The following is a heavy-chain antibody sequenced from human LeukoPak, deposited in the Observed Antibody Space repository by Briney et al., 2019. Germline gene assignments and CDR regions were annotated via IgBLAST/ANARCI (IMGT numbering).Heavy chain of an antibody. CDR1: GGTFNTYS. V-gene: IGHV1-69*05. Sequence: ASVKVSCRASGGTFNTYSFSWVRQAPGQGLEWVGGIIPIFGTANYAQRFQGRVTLTTDESTNTAFMELRSLTSLDTAVYFCARDSGNGYPNWFGLWGQGTLVTVSS. CDR3: ARDSGNGYPNWFGL. J-gene: IGHJ5*02. CDR2: IIPIFGTA. D-gene: IGHD5-18*01.